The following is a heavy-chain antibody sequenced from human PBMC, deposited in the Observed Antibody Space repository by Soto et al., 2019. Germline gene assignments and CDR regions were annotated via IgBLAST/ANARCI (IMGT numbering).Heavy chain of an antibody. CDR2: IYYSGST. J-gene: IGHJ6*02. CDR1: GGSISSYY. Sequence: SATLSLTCTVSGGSISSYYWSWIRQPPGKGLEWIGYIYYSGSTNYNPSLKSRVTISVDTSKNQFSLKLSSVTAADTAVYYCARDDAVPAAIGTAYILDYYYYYGMDVWGQGTTVTVSS. V-gene: IGHV4-59*01. D-gene: IGHD2-2*01. CDR3: ARDDAVPAAIGTAYILDYYYYYGMDV.